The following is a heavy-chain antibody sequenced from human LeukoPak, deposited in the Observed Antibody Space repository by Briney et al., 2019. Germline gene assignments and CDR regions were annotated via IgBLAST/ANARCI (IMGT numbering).Heavy chain of an antibody. Sequence: KASETLSLTCAVYGGSFSGYYWSWIRQPPGKGLEWIGEINHSGSTNYNPSLKSRVTISVDTSKNQFSLKLSSVTAADTAVYYCARSLSILRFLEWSTQNWFDPWGQGTLVTVSS. CDR2: INHSGST. CDR1: GGSFSGYY. V-gene: IGHV4-34*01. J-gene: IGHJ5*02. D-gene: IGHD3-3*01. CDR3: ARSLSILRFLEWSTQNWFDP.